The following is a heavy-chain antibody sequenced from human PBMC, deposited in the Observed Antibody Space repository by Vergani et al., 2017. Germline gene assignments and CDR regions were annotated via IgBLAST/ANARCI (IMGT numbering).Heavy chain of an antibody. J-gene: IGHJ1*01. D-gene: IGHD1-1*01. CDR1: GVTSSYYG. Sequence: QVHMVETGGGAVQTGRSLRLSCVVSGVTSSYYGMHWVRQAPGKGLEWVAVISYDGTQKYYADSVKGRFTISRDNSKSTLYLQMNSLRTEDTAVYYCATKSCGTPGCQIGYFREWGQGTLVTVSS. CDR2: ISYDGTQK. CDR3: ATKSCGTPGCQIGYFRE. V-gene: IGHV3-30*03.